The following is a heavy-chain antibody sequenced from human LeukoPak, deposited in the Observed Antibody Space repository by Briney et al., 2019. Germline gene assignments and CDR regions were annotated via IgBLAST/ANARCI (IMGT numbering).Heavy chain of an antibody. CDR2: IRGYDGYT. D-gene: IGHD3/OR15-3a*01. V-gene: IGHV3-23*01. J-gene: IGHJ4*02. CDR1: GFVFREND. Sequence: GGSLRLSCAASGFVFRENDMNWVRQAPGKGLEWVSGIRGYDGYTDYADSVRGRFTISRDNTRDTLFLEMNNLRIEDTAIYYCAKNFSMMVFWGPGTQVTVSS. CDR3: AKNFSMMVF.